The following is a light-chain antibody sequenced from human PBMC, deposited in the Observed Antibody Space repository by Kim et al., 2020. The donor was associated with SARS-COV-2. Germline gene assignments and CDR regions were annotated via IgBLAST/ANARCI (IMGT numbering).Light chain of an antibody. V-gene: IGLV3-1*01. Sequence: VTPGQTATITCSGDKLGDKYTHWYQQKPGQSPLLVIYQDTKRPSGIPERFSGSNSGNTATLTISGTQAMDEADYFCQAWDSRYVFGTGTKVTVL. CDR1: KLGDKY. CDR3: QAWDSRYV. CDR2: QDT. J-gene: IGLJ1*01.